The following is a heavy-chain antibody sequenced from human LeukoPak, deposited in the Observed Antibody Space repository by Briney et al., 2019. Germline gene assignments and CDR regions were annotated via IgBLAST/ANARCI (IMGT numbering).Heavy chain of an antibody. Sequence: GGYLRLYCAASGFTVSSNYMSWVRQAPGKGLEWVTVIYSGGSTYYADSVKGRFTISRDNSKNTLYLQMNSLRAEDTAVYYCARMVPYYDFWSGLIPDYFDYWGQGTLVTVSS. CDR2: IYSGGST. J-gene: IGHJ4*02. CDR3: ARMVPYYDFWSGLIPDYFDY. V-gene: IGHV3-53*01. D-gene: IGHD3-3*01. CDR1: GFTVSSNY.